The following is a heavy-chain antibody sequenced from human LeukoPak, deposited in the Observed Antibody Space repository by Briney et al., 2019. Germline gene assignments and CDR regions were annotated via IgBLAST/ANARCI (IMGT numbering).Heavy chain of an antibody. CDR2: ICYSGST. J-gene: IGHJ4*02. CDR1: GGSVSSGSYY. D-gene: IGHD3-22*01. CDR3: ARVRPAVYDSSGTSFDY. V-gene: IGHV4-61*01. Sequence: SETLSLTCTVSGGSVSSGSYYWSWIRQPPGKGLEWIGYICYSGSTNYNPSLKSRVTISVDTSKNQFSLKLSSVTAADTAVYYCARVRPAVYDSSGTSFDYWGQGTLVTVSS.